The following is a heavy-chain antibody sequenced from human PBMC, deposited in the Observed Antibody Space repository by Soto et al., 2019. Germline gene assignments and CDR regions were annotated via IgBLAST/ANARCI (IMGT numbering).Heavy chain of an antibody. CDR1: GYSFTSYW. CDR3: ASLWRPKRNTAMTRRGYWYFDL. D-gene: IGHD5-18*01. V-gene: IGHV5-51*01. Sequence: GESLKISCKGSGYSFTSYWIGWVRQMPGKGLEWMGIIYPGDSDTRYSPSFQGQVTISADKSISTAYLQWSSLKASDTAMYYCASLWRPKRNTAMTRRGYWYFDLWGRGTLVTVSS. CDR2: IYPGDSDT. J-gene: IGHJ2*01.